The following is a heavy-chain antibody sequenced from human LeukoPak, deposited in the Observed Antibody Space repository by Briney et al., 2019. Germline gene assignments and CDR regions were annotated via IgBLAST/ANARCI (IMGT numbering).Heavy chain of an antibody. V-gene: IGHV3-7*03. D-gene: IGHD5-12*01. CDR1: GFTFSSYW. CDR2: IKQDGGEK. J-gene: IGHJ4*02. Sequence: GGSLRLSCAASGFTFSSYWMSWVRQAPGKGLEWVANIKQDGGEKYYVDSVKGRFTISRDNAKNSLYLQMNSLRAEDTAVYYCARDRVDIEAARNMDYWGQGTLVTVSS. CDR3: ARDRVDIEAARNMDY.